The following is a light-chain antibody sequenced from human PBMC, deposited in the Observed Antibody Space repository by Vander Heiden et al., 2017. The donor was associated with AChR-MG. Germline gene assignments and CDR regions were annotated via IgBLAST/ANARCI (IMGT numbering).Light chain of an antibody. Sequence: QSVLTQPPSASGTPGQRVTIFFSGSSSNIARPTVTWYQKVPGAAHKLLIYDNNQRPAGVPDRFSASKSGTSASLAISGLQSEDEADYYCATWNDSLNEYVFGTGTKVTVL. CDR1: SSNIARPT. CDR3: ATWNDSLNEYV. CDR2: DNN. J-gene: IGLJ1*01. V-gene: IGLV1-44*01.